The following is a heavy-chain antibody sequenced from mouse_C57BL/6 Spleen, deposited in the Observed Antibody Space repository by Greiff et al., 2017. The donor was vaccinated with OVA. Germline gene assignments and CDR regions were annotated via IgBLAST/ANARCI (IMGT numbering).Heavy chain of an antibody. CDR2: IDPSDSET. V-gene: IGHV1-52*01. J-gene: IGHJ1*03. Sequence: QVQLQQPGAELVRPGSSVKLSCKASGYTFTSYWMHWVKQRPIQGLEWIGNIDPSDSETNYNQKFKDKATLTVDKSSSTAYMQLSSLTSEDSAVYYCAREGGTGYDVWGTGTTVTVSS. D-gene: IGHD1-2*01. CDR3: AREGGTGYDV. CDR1: GYTFTSYW.